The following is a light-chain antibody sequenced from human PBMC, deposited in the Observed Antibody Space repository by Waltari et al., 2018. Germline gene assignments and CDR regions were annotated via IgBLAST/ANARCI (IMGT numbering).Light chain of an antibody. V-gene: IGLV3-21*02. CDR3: QVWDNSSDHYV. Sequence: SYVLTQPPSVSVAPGQTARITCGGDNIGSVSVHWYQQKPGQAPVLFVYDDSDRPSGIPGRFSGSISGYTATLTISRVEAGDEADYYCQVWDNSSDHYVFGTGTKVTVL. CDR1: NIGSVS. CDR2: DDS. J-gene: IGLJ1*01.